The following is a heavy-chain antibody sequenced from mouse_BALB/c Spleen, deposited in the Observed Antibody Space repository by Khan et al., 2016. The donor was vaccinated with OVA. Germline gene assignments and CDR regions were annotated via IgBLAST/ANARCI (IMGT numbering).Heavy chain of an antibody. V-gene: IGHV1S81*02. CDR3: ARIEKRVATYFDY. CDR2: NNPTNGRT. D-gene: IGHD1-1*01. Sequence: QVQLQQSGAELVKAGASVKMSCKASGYTFTSYWMHWVKQRLGQGLEWFAENNPTNGRTYYNEKFKSKATLTVDKSSSTAYMLLSGQTFEDSAVYYSARIEKRVATYFDYWGQGTTLTVSS. CDR1: GYTFTSYW. J-gene: IGHJ2*01.